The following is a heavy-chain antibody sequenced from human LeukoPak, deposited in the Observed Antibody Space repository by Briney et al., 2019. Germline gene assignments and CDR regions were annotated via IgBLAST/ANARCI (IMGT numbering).Heavy chain of an antibody. CDR1: GFTVSSNY. J-gene: IGHJ4*02. Sequence: GGSLRLSCAASGFTVSSNYMSWVRQAPGKGLEWVSAISGSGGSTYYADSVKGRFTISRDNSKNTLYLQMNSLRAEDTAVYYCAKEIQFNLLGGSDYWGQGTLVTVSS. CDR3: AKEIQFNLLGGSDY. CDR2: ISGSGGST. D-gene: IGHD3-16*01. V-gene: IGHV3-23*01.